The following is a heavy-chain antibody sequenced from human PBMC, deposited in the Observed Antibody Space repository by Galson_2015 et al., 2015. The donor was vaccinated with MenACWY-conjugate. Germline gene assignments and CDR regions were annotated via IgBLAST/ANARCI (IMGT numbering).Heavy chain of an antibody. J-gene: IGHJ4*02. V-gene: IGHV3-74*01. D-gene: IGHD3-16*01. CDR1: GFTFSSYW. Sequence: SLRLSCAASGFTFSSYWMHWVRQAPGQGLVWVSRVNSDGSGTGYADSMKGRFTLSRDNAKKQLFLQTNSLKVEDTAVYYCARSYVPGSDRKNYYMDVWGQGTLVTVSS. CDR2: VNSDGSGT. CDR3: ARSYVPGSDRKNYYMDV.